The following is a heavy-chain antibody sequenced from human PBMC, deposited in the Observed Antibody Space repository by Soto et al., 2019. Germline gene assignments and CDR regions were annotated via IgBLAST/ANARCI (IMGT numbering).Heavy chain of an antibody. CDR2: VYHTGTT. CDR1: GDSISSINW. D-gene: IGHD3-3*01. V-gene: IGHV4-4*02. Sequence: QVRLQESGPGLVKPSGTLSLTCDVSGDSISSINWWIWVRQPPGKGLQWIGEVYHTGTTNYNPSLKSRVTLSVDKSQNHFALNVTSVTAAATAVYYCARSSGFFARSGLDTWGQGALVTVSS. J-gene: IGHJ5*01. CDR3: ARSSGFFARSGLDT.